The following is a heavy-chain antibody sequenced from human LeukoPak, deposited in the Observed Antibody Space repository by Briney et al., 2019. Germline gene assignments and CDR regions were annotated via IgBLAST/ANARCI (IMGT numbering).Heavy chain of an antibody. CDR3: ARDRPGSYWYFDL. D-gene: IGHD3-10*01. Sequence: SETLSLTCTVSGGSISSYYWSWIRQPPGKGLEWVGHIYFLGSTNYNPSLKSRVTISIDTSKNYFSLKRNSVIAADTAVYYCARDRPGSYWYFDLWGRGTLVTVSS. V-gene: IGHV4-59*01. CDR2: IYFLGST. CDR1: GGSISSYY. J-gene: IGHJ2*01.